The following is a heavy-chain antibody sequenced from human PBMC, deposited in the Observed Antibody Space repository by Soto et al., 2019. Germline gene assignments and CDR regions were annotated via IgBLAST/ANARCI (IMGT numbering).Heavy chain of an antibody. D-gene: IGHD3-10*01. CDR3: ARVGSGKDYYFDY. J-gene: IGHJ4*01. CDR2: IYHSGST. Sequence: SETLSLTCAVSSGSVSSTNWWSWVRQPPGKGLEWIGQIYHSGSTHYNPSLKTRVTISVDKSKNHFSLKLSSVTAADTAVYYCARVGSGKDYYFDYWGQGTLVTVSS. CDR1: SGSVSSTNW. V-gene: IGHV4-4*02.